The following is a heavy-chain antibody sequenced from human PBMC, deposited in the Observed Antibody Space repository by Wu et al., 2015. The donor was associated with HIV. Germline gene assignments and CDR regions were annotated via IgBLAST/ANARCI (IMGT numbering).Heavy chain of an antibody. CDR2: INPNSGGT. CDR1: GYTFTGYY. V-gene: IGHV1-2*02. CDR3: ARSAYDFGVEKMNLDRWFDP. Sequence: QVQLVQSGAVVKKPGASVKVSCKASGYTFTGYYIHWVRQAPGQGLEWMGWINPNSGGTNYAQSFQGRVTMTRDTSISTAYMELTRLRSDDTAVYYCARSAYDFGVEKMNLDRWFDPGARGPWSPSPQ. J-gene: IGHJ5*02. D-gene: IGHD3-3*01.